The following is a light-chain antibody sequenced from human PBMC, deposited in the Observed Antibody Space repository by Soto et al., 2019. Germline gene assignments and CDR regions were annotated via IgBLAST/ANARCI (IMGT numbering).Light chain of an antibody. CDR2: GVT. V-gene: IGLV2-14*01. CDR3: FSHRGGDYHV. CDR1: SSDVGAYNY. J-gene: IGLJ1*01. Sequence: QSALAQPASVSGPPGQSITISCTGTSSDVGAYNYVSWYQQYPGKAPKLMIYGVTNRPSGVSNRFSGSKTGNTASLTISGLQAEDEADYHCFSHRGGDYHVFGTGTKVTVL.